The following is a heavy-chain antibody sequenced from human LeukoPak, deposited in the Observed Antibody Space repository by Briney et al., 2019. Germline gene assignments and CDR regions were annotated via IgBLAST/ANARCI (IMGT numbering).Heavy chain of an antibody. Sequence: SETLSLTCTVSGVTISNYYWSWVRQAPGRGLEWVGLISYSGGTNYNPSLKSRVTISVDTSKNQFSLKLSFVTAADTAVYYCGRGQYFFDYWGQGTLVTDSS. J-gene: IGHJ4*02. CDR3: GRGQYFFDY. D-gene: IGHD3-10*01. CDR2: ISYSGGT. CDR1: GVTISNYY. V-gene: IGHV4-59*01.